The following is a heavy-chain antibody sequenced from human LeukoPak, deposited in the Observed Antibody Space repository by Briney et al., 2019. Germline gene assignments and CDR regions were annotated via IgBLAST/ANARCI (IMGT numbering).Heavy chain of an antibody. J-gene: IGHJ5*02. CDR1: GFTVSSNY. Sequence: GGSLRLSCAASGFTVSSNYMSWVRQAPGKGLEWVSVIYSGGSTYYADSVKGRFTISRDNSKNTLYLQMNSLRAEDTAVYYCARGYDFWSGYCPPAGWFDPWGQGTLVTVSS. D-gene: IGHD3-3*01. CDR3: ARGYDFWSGYCPPAGWFDP. V-gene: IGHV3-53*05. CDR2: IYSGGST.